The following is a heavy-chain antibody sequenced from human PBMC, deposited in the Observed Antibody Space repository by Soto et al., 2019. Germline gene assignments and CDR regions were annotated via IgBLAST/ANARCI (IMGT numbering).Heavy chain of an antibody. CDR2: ISYSGST. D-gene: IGHD3-22*01. J-gene: IGHJ4*02. V-gene: IGHV4-31*03. CDR3: ARDALSRDSM. Sequence: QVQLQESGPGLVKPSQTLSLTCTVSGGSISSGGYYWSWIRQHPGKGLEWIGYISYSGSTYYNPSRERRVTISVDTSKTQFSLTLRSVTAADTAVYYCARDALSRDSMWGQGTLVTVSS. CDR1: GGSISSGGYY.